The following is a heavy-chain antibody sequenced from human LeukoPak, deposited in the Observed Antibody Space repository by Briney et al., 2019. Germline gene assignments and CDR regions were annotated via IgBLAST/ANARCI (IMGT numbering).Heavy chain of an antibody. V-gene: IGHV3-23*01. D-gene: IGHD1-26*01. Sequence: PGRSLRLSCAASGFTFSSYAMSWVRQAPGKGLEWVSAISGSGGSTYYADSVKGRFTISRDNSKNTLYLQMNSLRAEDTAVYYCAKAAYDIVGATSYNWFDPWGQGILVTVSS. J-gene: IGHJ5*02. CDR1: GFTFSSYA. CDR2: ISGSGGST. CDR3: AKAAYDIVGATSYNWFDP.